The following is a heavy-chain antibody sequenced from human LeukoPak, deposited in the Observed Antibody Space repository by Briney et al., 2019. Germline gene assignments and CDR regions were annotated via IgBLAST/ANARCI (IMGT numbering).Heavy chain of an antibody. CDR1: GFTFNNFA. CDR3: ARGPGRGYYYMDV. Sequence: GGSLRLSCAASGFTFNNFAMSWVRQAPGKGLEWVSAISGSGGSTYYADSVKGRFTISRDNAKNSLYLQMNSLRAEDTAVYYCARGPGRGYYYMDVWGKGTTVTVSS. J-gene: IGHJ6*03. D-gene: IGHD1-26*01. V-gene: IGHV3-23*01. CDR2: ISGSGGST.